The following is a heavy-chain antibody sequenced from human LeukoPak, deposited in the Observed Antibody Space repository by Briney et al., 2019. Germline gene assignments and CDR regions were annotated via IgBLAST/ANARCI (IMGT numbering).Heavy chain of an antibody. Sequence: GSLRLSCAASGFTFDDYGMSWVRQPPGKGLEWIGEINHSGSTNYNPSLKSRVTISVDTSKNQFSLKLSSVTAADTAVYYCARGGLDYDILTGYYTSYYYYYMDVWGKGTTVTVSS. CDR2: INHSGST. CDR1: GFTFDDYG. J-gene: IGHJ6*03. V-gene: IGHV4-34*01. CDR3: ARGGLDYDILTGYYTSYYYYYMDV. D-gene: IGHD3-9*01.